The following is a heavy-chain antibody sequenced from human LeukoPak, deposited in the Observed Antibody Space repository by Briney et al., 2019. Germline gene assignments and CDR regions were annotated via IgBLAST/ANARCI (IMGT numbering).Heavy chain of an antibody. J-gene: IGHJ4*02. CDR1: GGSMNSYY. V-gene: IGHV4-59*08. Sequence: SETLSLTCSVSGGSMNSYYWSWIRQSPGKGLEWIGDIYYSGSTNYNPSLKSRVTISVDTSKNQFSLKLSSVTAADTAVYYCARHVWLQPFDYWGQGTLVTVSS. CDR3: ARHVWLQPFDY. D-gene: IGHD3-9*01. CDR2: IYYSGST.